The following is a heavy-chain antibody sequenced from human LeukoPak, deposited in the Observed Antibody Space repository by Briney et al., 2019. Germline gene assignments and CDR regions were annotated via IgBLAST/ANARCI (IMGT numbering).Heavy chain of an antibody. CDR2: ISYDGSNK. J-gene: IGHJ4*02. Sequence: GGSLRLSCAASGFTFSTYGMHWVRQAPGKGLEWVAVISYDGSNKYYADSLKGRFTISRDNAKNSLYLQMHSLRAEDTAVYYCARDLADYSDYWGQGTLVTVSS. D-gene: IGHD2-21*01. CDR1: GFTFSTYG. CDR3: ARDLADYSDY. V-gene: IGHV3-30*03.